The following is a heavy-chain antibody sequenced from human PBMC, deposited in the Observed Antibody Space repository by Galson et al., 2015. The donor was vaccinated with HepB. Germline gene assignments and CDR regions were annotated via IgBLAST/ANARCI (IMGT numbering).Heavy chain of an antibody. V-gene: IGHV3-30*04. D-gene: IGHD5-12*01. Sequence: SLRLSCAASGFTFSSYAMHWVRQAPGKGLEWVAVISYDGSNKYYADSVKGRFTISRDNSKNTLYLQMNSLRAEDTAVYYCAKGYSGYDYLGLGDYWGQGTLVTVSS. CDR1: GFTFSSYA. CDR2: ISYDGSNK. J-gene: IGHJ4*02. CDR3: AKGYSGYDYLGLGDY.